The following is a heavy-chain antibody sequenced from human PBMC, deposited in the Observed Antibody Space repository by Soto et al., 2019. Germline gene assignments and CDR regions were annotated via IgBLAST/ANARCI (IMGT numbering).Heavy chain of an antibody. CDR1: GFTFGDYA. V-gene: IGHV3-49*03. J-gene: IGHJ3*02. Sequence: GGSLRLSCTASGFTFGDYAMSWFRQAPGKGLEWVGFIRSKAYGGTTEYAASVKGRFTISRDDSKSIAYLQMNSLKTEDTAVYYCTRVDILGVTTLLPLSPAFDIWGQGTMVTVSS. CDR3: TRVDILGVTTLLPLSPAFDI. CDR2: IRSKAYGGTT. D-gene: IGHD4-17*01.